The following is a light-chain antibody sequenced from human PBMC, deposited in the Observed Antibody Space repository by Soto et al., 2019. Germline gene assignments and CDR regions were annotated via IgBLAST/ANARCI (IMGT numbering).Light chain of an antibody. CDR3: QQYNNWPPIT. V-gene: IGKV3-15*01. J-gene: IGKJ5*01. CDR2: GAS. Sequence: EILMTQSPGTLSVSPGEGPTLSCRASQSISDNLAWYQQKPGQAPRLLIYGASTRATGIPARFSGSGSGTEFTPTVSSLQSEDFAVYYCQQYNNWPPITFGQGTRLEIK. CDR1: QSISDN.